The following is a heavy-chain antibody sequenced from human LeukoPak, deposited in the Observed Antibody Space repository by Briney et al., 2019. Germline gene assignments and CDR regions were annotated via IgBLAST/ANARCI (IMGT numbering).Heavy chain of an antibody. D-gene: IGHD3-3*01. Sequence: ASVKVSCKASGGTFSSYAISWVRQAPGQGLEWMGRIIPIFGTASYAQKFQGRVTITADESTSTAYMELSSLRSEDTAVYYCARDETYYDFWSGYPNFDYWGQGTLVTVSS. V-gene: IGHV1-69*13. CDR2: IIPIFGTA. J-gene: IGHJ4*02. CDR1: GGTFSSYA. CDR3: ARDETYYDFWSGYPNFDY.